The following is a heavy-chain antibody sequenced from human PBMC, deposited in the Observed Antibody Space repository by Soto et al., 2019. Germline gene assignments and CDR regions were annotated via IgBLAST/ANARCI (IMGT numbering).Heavy chain of an antibody. CDR1: GGSISSYY. V-gene: IGHV4-59*01. CDR2: IYHSGST. J-gene: IGHJ3*02. Sequence: SETLSLTCTVSGGSISSYYWSWIRQPPGKGLEWIGYIYHSGSTNYNPSIKSRVTISVDTSKNQFSLKLSSVTAADTAVYYCARNRRGDYDILTGYPPGAFDIWGQGTMVTVSS. CDR3: ARNRRGDYDILTGYPPGAFDI. D-gene: IGHD3-9*01.